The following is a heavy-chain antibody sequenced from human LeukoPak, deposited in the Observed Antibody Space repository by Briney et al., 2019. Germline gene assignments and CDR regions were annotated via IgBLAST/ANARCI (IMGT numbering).Heavy chain of an antibody. CDR1: GDSVSSNSAA. CDR2: TYYRSKWYN. V-gene: IGHV6-1*01. Sequence: SQTLSLTCAISGDSVSSNSAAWNWIRQSPSRGLEWLVRTYYRSKWYNDYAVSVKSRITINPDTSKNQFSLQLNSVTPEDTAVYYCARDRFWYSSSWCYFDYWGQGTLVTVSS. J-gene: IGHJ4*02. CDR3: ARDRFWYSSSWCYFDY. D-gene: IGHD6-13*01.